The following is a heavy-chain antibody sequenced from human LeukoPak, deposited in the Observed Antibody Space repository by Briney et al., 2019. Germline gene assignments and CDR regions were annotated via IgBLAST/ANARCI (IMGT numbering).Heavy chain of an antibody. Sequence: PSETLSLTCTVSGGSISSSSYYWGWIRQPPGKGLESIGSIYYSGSTYYNPSLKSRVTISVDTSKNQFSLKLSSVTAADTAVYYCARSLIVVVTAAWYFDLWGRGTLVTVSS. CDR1: GGSISSSSYY. CDR3: ARSLIVVVTAAWYFDL. CDR2: IYYSGST. D-gene: IGHD2-21*02. V-gene: IGHV4-39*01. J-gene: IGHJ2*01.